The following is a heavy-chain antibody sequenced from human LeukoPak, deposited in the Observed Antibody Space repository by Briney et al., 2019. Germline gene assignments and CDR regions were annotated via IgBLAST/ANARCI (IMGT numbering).Heavy chain of an antibody. J-gene: IGHJ5*02. CDR3: ARIPLYSSRNNWFDP. V-gene: IGHV3-48*02. Sequence: PGGSLRLSCAASGFTFSSYSMNWVRQAPGKGLEWVSYISSSSSTIYYADSVKGRFTISRDNAKNSLYLQMNSLRDEDTAVYYCARIPLYSSRNNWFDPWGQGTLVTVSS. CDR1: GFTFSSYS. CDR2: ISSSSSTI. D-gene: IGHD6-13*01.